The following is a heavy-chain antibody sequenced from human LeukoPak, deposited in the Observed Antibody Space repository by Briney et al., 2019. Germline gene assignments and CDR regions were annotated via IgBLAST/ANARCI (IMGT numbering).Heavy chain of an antibody. CDR1: GFTFSDYN. J-gene: IGHJ4*02. D-gene: IGHD3/OR15-3a*01. CDR3: ARSRTSDY. CDR2: ISRSGSTK. Sequence: GGSLRLSCAASGFTFSDYNMRWIRQAPGKGLEWVSSISRSGSTKYYADSVKGRFTISRDNAKNSLYLQMNSLRAEDTAVCYCARSRTSDYWGQGTLVTVSS. V-gene: IGHV3-11*04.